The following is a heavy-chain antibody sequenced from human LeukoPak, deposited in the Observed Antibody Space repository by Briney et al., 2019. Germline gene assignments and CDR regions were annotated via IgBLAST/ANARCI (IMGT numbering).Heavy chain of an antibody. CDR2: ISGSGGST. Sequence: GGSLRLSCAASGSTFSSYAMSWVRQAPGKGLEWVSAISGSGGSTYYADSVKGRFTISRDNSKNTLYLQMNSLRAEDTAVYYCAKVGLVVVAANRGEDAFDIWGQGTMVTVSS. J-gene: IGHJ3*02. D-gene: IGHD2-15*01. V-gene: IGHV3-23*01. CDR1: GSTFSSYA. CDR3: AKVGLVVVAANRGEDAFDI.